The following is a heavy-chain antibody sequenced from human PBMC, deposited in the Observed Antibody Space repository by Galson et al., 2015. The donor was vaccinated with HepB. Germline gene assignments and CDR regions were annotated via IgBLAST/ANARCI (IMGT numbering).Heavy chain of an antibody. D-gene: IGHD6-13*01. CDR2: INAGNGNT. CDR3: ARGHIRGSSWYDGVDY. V-gene: IGHV1-3*01. CDR1: GYTFTSYA. Sequence: SVKVSCKASGYTFTSYAMHWVRQAPGQRLEWMGWINAGNGNTKYSQKFQGRVTITRDTSASTAYMELSSLRSEDTAVYYCARGHIRGSSWYDGVDYWGQRTLVTVSS. J-gene: IGHJ4*02.